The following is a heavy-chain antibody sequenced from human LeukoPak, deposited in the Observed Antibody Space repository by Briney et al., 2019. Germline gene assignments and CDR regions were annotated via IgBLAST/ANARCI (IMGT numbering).Heavy chain of an antibody. CDR1: GFTFSNHW. D-gene: IGHD3-10*01. CDR2: INTDGSST. V-gene: IGHV3-74*01. J-gene: IGHJ4*02. CDR3: ARVPGSYYVDFDY. Sequence: GGSLRLSCAASGFTFSNHWMNWVRQAPGKGLVWVSRINTDGSSTTYADSVKGRFTISRDDAKNTLYLQLNSLRAEDTAVYYCARVPGSYYVDFDYWGQGTLVTVSS.